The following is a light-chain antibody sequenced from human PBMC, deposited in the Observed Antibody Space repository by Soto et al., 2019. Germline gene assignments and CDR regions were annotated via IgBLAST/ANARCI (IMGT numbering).Light chain of an antibody. CDR1: QSVSNRF. V-gene: IGKV3-20*01. J-gene: IGKJ1*01. Sequence: EIVLTQSPGTLSLSPGERATLSCRASQSVSNRFLAWYQQKPGQAPRLLIYGASSRATGIPDRFSGSGSGTDFTLTISRLEPEDFAVYYCQQYCTSPKTFGQGPKVEIK. CDR3: QQYCTSPKT. CDR2: GAS.